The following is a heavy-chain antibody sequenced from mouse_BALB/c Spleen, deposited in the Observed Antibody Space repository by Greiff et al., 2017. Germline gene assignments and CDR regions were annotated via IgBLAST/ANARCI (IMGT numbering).Heavy chain of an antibody. J-gene: IGHJ2*01. CDR1: GFTFSSYT. V-gene: IGHV5-6-4*01. D-gene: IGHD1-1*01. Sequence: DVMLVESGGGLVKPGGSLKLSCAASGFTFSSYTMSWVRQTPEKRLEWVATISSGGSYTYYPDSVKGRFTISRDNAKNTLYLQMSSLKSEDTAMYYCTRGGSSYYFDYWGQGTTLTVSS. CDR2: ISSGGSYT. CDR3: TRGGSSYYFDY.